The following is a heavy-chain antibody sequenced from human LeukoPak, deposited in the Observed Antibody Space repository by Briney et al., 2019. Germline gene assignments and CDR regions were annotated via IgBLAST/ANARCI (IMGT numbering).Heavy chain of an antibody. V-gene: IGHV3-23*01. CDR3: AKTISVARYCFDY. D-gene: IGHD6-6*01. CDR1: GFTFSSYA. CDR2: INGSGGST. Sequence: GGSLRLSCAASGFTFSSYAMSWVRQAPGKGLEWVSAINGSGGSTYYADPVKGRFTISRDNSKNTLYLQMNSLRAEDTAVYYCAKTISVARYCFDYWGQGTLVTVSS. J-gene: IGHJ4*02.